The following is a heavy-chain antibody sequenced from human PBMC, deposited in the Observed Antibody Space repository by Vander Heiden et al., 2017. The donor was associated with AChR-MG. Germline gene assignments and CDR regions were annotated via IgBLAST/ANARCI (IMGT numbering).Heavy chain of an antibody. D-gene: IGHD3-22*01. CDR3: AKEGPITRIVVLSWFDP. J-gene: IGHJ5*02. Sequence: EVQLLESGGGLVQPGGSLRLSCAASGFTFSSYAMSWVRQAPGKGLEWVSAISGSGGSTYYADSVKGRFTISRDNSKNTLYLQMNSLRAEDTAVYYCAKEGPITRIVVLSWFDPWGQGTLVTVSS. CDR1: GFTFSSYA. CDR2: ISGSGGST. V-gene: IGHV3-23*01.